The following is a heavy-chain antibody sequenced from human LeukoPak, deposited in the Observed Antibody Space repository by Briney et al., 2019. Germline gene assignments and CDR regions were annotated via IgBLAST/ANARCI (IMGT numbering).Heavy chain of an antibody. CDR3: ARLKYYGSGSLVRVGDY. Sequence: GESLKISCKGSGYSFTNYWIGWVRQMPGKGLEWMGIIYPSDSNTRYSPSFQGQVTISADKSISTAYLQWSSLKASDTAMYYCARLKYYGSGSLVRVGDYWGQGTLVTVSS. D-gene: IGHD3-10*01. J-gene: IGHJ4*02. V-gene: IGHV5-51*01. CDR1: GYSFTNYW. CDR2: IYPSDSNT.